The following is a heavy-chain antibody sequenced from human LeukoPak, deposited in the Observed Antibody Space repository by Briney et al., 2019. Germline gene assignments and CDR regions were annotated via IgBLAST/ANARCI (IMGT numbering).Heavy chain of an antibody. CDR1: GGSFSGYY. V-gene: IGHV4-34*09. J-gene: IGHJ4*02. Sequence: SETLSLTCAVYGGSFSGYYWSWIRQPPGKGLEWIGEINHSGSTNYNPSLKSRVTISVDTSKNQFSLKLSSVTAADTAVYYCARELVVPAAMFDYWGQGTLVTVSS. CDR3: ARELVVPAAMFDY. CDR2: INHSGST. D-gene: IGHD2-2*01.